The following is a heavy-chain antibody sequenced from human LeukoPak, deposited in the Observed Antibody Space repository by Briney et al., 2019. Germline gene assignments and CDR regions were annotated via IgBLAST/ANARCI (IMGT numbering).Heavy chain of an antibody. Sequence: GGSLRLSCVTSGFMFSTYAMSWVRQAPGKGLEWVSIISGSGERTYYADSVKGRFTVPRDNSKKTLYMEMKSLRVEDTAVYYCVSQSYSGSDNYYFHYWGQGTLVAVSS. J-gene: IGHJ4*02. CDR3: VSQSYSGSDNYYFHY. V-gene: IGHV3-23*01. D-gene: IGHD1-26*01. CDR1: GFMFSTYA. CDR2: ISGSGERT.